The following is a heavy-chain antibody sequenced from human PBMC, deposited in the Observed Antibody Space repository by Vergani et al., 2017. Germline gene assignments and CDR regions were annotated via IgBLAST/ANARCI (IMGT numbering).Heavy chain of an antibody. J-gene: IGHJ4*02. Sequence: QMQLVQSGAEVKKTGSSVSCKASGYTFTYRYLHWVRQAPGQALEWMGWITPFNGNTNYAQKFQGRVTMTRDTSISTAYMELSRLRSDDTAVYYCARGLHGGDYWGQGTLVTVSS. D-gene: IGHD3-16*01. CDR3: ARGLHGGDY. CDR2: ITPFNGNT. V-gene: IGHV1-45*02. CDR1: GYTFTYRY.